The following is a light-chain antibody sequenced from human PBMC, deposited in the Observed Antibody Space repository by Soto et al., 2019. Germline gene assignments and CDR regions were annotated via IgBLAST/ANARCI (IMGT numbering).Light chain of an antibody. CDR3: CSYAGSTAWV. Sequence: QSALTQPASVSGSPGQSITISCTGTSNDVGSFALVSWYQHHPGKAPKLMIYEGSRRPSGVSYRFSASKSGNTASLTISGRQAEDEADYYCCSYAGSTAWVFGGGTKLTVL. V-gene: IGLV2-23*01. CDR2: EGS. CDR1: SNDVGSFAL. J-gene: IGLJ3*02.